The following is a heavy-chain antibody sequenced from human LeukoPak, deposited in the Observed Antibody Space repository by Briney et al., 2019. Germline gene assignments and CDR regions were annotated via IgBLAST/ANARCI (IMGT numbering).Heavy chain of an antibody. CDR2: ISSSSSYI. D-gene: IGHD3-10*01. V-gene: IGHV3-21*01. CDR1: GFTFSSYS. Sequence: PGGSLRLSCAASGFTFSSYSMNWVRQAPGKGLEWVSSISSSSSYIYYADSLKGRFTISRDNAKNSLYLQMNSLRAEDTAVYYCARRNYYGSGSYRDYFDYWGQGTLVTVSS. CDR3: ARRNYYGSGSYRDYFDY. J-gene: IGHJ4*02.